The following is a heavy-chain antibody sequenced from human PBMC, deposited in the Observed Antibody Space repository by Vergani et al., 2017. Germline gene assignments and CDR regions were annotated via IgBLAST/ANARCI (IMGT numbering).Heavy chain of an antibody. CDR3: ARNTARAKYYYYGMEG. V-gene: IGHV4-4*09. CDR2: IYTSGST. Sequence: QVQLQESGPGLVKPSETLSLTCTVSGGSISSYYWSWIRQPPGKGLEWIGYIYTSGSTNYNPSLKSRVTISVDTSKNQFSLKLSSVTAAGTAVYYCARNTARAKYYYYGMEGWGQGTTVTVSS. J-gene: IGHJ6*02. CDR1: GGSISSYY. D-gene: IGHD5-18*01.